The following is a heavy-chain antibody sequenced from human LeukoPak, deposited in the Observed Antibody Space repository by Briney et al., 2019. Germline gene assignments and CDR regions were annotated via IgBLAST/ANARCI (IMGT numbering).Heavy chain of an antibody. V-gene: IGHV4-59*08. J-gene: IGHJ4*02. CDR3: ARHVSSGFDY. CDR1: GGSISSYY. D-gene: IGHD3-22*01. Sequence: SETLSLTCTVSGGSISSYYWSWVRQPPGKGLEWIGYIYYTGSTKYNPSLKSRVTISVDTTKNQFSLKLSSVTAADTAVYYCARHVSSGFDYWGQGTLVTVSS. CDR2: IYYTGST.